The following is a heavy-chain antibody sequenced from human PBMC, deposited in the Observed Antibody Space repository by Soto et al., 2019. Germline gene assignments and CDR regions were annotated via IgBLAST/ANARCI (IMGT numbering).Heavy chain of an antibody. CDR1: GGSISSGGYY. CDR2: IYYSGST. V-gene: IGHV4-31*03. CDR3: AIDLDGDEPRDMDV. J-gene: IGHJ6*02. D-gene: IGHD4-17*01. Sequence: QVQLQESGPGLVKPSQTLSLTCTVSGGSISSGGYYWSWIRQHPGKGLEWIGYIYYSGSTYYNPSLKSRVTISVDTSKNQFSLKLSSVTAADTGVYYWAIDLDGDEPRDMDVWGQGTTVTVSS.